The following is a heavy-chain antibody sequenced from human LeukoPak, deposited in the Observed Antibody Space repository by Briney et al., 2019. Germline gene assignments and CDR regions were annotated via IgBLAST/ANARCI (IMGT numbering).Heavy chain of an antibody. CDR2: IYHSGST. CDR1: GYSISSGGYY. CDR3: ATTSSGAH. J-gene: IGHJ1*01. V-gene: IGHV4-30-2*01. Sequence: PSEALSLTCTVSGYSISSGGYYWSWIRQPPGKGLEWIGYIYHSGSTYYNPSLKSRVTISVDRSKNQFSLKLSSVTAADTAVYYCATTSSGAHWGQGTLVTVSS. D-gene: IGHD7-27*01.